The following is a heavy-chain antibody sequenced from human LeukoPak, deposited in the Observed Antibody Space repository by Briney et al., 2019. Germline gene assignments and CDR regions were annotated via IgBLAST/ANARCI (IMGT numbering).Heavy chain of an antibody. CDR3: ARGRVPAAILQSPYYYYMDV. J-gene: IGHJ6*03. CDR1: GYTLTELS. Sequence: ASVKVSCKVSGYTLTELSMHWVRQAPGKGLEWMGGFDPEDGETIYAQKFQGRVTITTDESTSTAYMELSSLRSEDTAVYYCARGRVPAAILQSPYYYYMDVWGKGTTVTVSS. CDR2: FDPEDGET. V-gene: IGHV1-24*01. D-gene: IGHD2-2*02.